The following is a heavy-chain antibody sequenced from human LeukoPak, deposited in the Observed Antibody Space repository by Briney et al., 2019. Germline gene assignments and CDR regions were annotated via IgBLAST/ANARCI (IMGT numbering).Heavy chain of an antibody. CDR1: GFIFSSYG. J-gene: IGHJ4*02. Sequence: GGSLRLSCAASGFIFSSYGMHWVRQAPGKGLEWVAFIRYDGSNKYYADSVKGRFTISRDNSKNTLYLQMNSLRAEDTAVYYCAKGPGLVVPAATDYWGQGTLVTVSS. V-gene: IGHV3-30*02. D-gene: IGHD2-2*01. CDR3: AKGPGLVVPAATDY. CDR2: IRYDGSNK.